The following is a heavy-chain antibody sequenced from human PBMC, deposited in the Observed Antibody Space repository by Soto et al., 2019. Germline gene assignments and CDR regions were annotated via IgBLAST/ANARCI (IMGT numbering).Heavy chain of an antibody. CDR3: ARGIPLSYCTSHDYNPNWFDP. D-gene: IGHD2-8*01. J-gene: IGHJ5*02. CDR2: INPNTGDT. Sequence: GASVKVSCKASGYTFTDYFMHWVRQAPGQGLEWMGWINPNTGDTNFAQQFQGWVTMTRDTSIRTAYMELRSLKSDDTAVYYCARGIPLSYCTSHDYNPNWFDPWGQGTQVTVSS. CDR1: GYTFTDYF. V-gene: IGHV1-2*04.